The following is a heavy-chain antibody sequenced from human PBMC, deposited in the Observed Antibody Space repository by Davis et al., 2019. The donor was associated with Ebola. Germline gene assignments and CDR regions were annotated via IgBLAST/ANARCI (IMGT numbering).Heavy chain of an antibody. Sequence: SETLSLTCTVSGGSISSGGYYWSWIRQPPGKGLEWIGEINHNANTKHNPSLKSRVTMSVDPSKNRVSLKLTSVTAADTAVYYCATGASTSTSYYLYVWGQGTLVTVSS. D-gene: IGHD2-2*01. J-gene: IGHJ4*02. V-gene: IGHV4-39*07. CDR1: GGSISSGGYY. CDR2: INHNANT. CDR3: ATGASTSTSYYLYV.